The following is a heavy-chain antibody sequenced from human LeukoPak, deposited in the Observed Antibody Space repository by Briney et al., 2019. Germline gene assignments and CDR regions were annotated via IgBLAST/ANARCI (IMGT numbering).Heavy chain of an antibody. CDR1: GFTFSDYY. D-gene: IGHD4-17*01. CDR3: ARAETTVTYFDY. Sequence: KTGGSLRLSCAASGFTFSDYYMSWIRQAPGKGLEWLSYISSSGSTIYYADPVKGRFTISRDNAKNSLYLQMNSLRAEDTAVYYCARAETTVTYFDYWGQGTLVTVSS. CDR2: ISSSGSTI. V-gene: IGHV3-11*04. J-gene: IGHJ4*02.